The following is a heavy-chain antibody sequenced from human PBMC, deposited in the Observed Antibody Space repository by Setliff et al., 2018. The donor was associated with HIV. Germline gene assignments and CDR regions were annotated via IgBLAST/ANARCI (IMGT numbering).Heavy chain of an antibody. V-gene: IGHV3-20*04. CDR2: VSWNGDRT. CDR1: GFTFDDYG. D-gene: IGHD4-17*01. CDR3: VRPPDVMTKVTKANC. J-gene: IGHJ2*01. Sequence: GGSLRLSCVASGFTFDDYGMGWVRQAPGKGLEWVSGVSWNGDRTGYGDSVKGRFTISRDNAKKSLYLQMNDLRAEDTALYYCVRPPDVMTKVTKANCWGRGTPVTVSS.